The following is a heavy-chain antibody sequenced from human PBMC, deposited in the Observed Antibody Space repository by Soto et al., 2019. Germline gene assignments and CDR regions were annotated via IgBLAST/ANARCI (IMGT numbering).Heavy chain of an antibody. Sequence: SETLSLTCTVSGGSISSGDYYWSWIRQPPGKGLEWIGYIYYSGSTYYNPSLKSRVTISVDTSKNQFSLKLSSVTAADTAVYYCARGFSIVVGGYFDYWGQGTLVTVSS. CDR3: ARGFSIVVGGYFDY. D-gene: IGHD2-15*01. CDR2: IYYSGST. CDR1: GGSISSGDYY. V-gene: IGHV4-30-4*01. J-gene: IGHJ4*02.